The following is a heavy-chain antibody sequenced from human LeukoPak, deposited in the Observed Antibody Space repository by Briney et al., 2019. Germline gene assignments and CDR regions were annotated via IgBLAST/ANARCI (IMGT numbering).Heavy chain of an antibody. V-gene: IGHV4-59*01. J-gene: IGHJ6*03. CDR2: IYYSGST. CDR1: GGSISSYY. D-gene: IGHD3-3*01. CDR3: ARTRLNDFWSGYHMDV. Sequence: PSETLSLTCTVSGGSISSYYWSWIRQPPGKGLEWIGCIYYSGSTNYNPSLKSRVTISVDTSKNQFSLKLSSVTAADTAVYYCARTRLNDFWSGYHMDVWGKGTTVTVSS.